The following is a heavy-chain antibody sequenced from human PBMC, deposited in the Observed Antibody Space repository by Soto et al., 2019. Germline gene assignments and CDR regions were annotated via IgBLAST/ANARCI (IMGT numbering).Heavy chain of an antibody. Sequence: GSLRLSCGASGFTLSNYGMSWVRQAPGKGLEWVSSITASSGATYYPDSVKGRFTISRDNSQNTLYLQMNSLRVDDTAIYFCAKNQWELLHWGQGTLVTVSS. CDR2: ITASSGAT. CDR1: GFTLSNYG. V-gene: IGHV3-23*01. D-gene: IGHD1-26*01. J-gene: IGHJ4*02. CDR3: AKNQWELLH.